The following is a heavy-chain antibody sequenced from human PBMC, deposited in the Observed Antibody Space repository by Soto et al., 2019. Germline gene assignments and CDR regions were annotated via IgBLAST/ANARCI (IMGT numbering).Heavy chain of an antibody. CDR3: ARGHSPYYYDSSGTFDP. V-gene: IGHV4-34*01. CDR1: GGSFSGYY. J-gene: IGHJ5*02. CDR2: INHSGST. Sequence: PSETLSLTCAVCGGSFSGYYWSWIRQPPGKGLEWIGEINHSGSTNYNPSLKSRVTISVDTSKNQFSLKLSSVTAADTAVYYCARGHSPYYYDSSGTFDPRGQGTLVTVSS. D-gene: IGHD3-22*01.